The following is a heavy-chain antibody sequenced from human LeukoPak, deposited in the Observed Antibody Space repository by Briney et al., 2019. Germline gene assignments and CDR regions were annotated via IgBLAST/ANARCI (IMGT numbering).Heavy chain of an antibody. V-gene: IGHV4-34*01. CDR2: INHSGST. J-gene: IGHJ4*02. D-gene: IGHD3-10*01. CDR3: ARSHYYGSGSLDY. Sequence: SETLSPTCAVYGGSFSGYYWSWIRQPPGKGLEWIGEINHSGSTNYNPSLKNRVTISVDTSKNQFSLKLSSVTAADTAVYYCARSHYYGSGSLDYWGQGTLVTVSS. CDR1: GGSFSGYY.